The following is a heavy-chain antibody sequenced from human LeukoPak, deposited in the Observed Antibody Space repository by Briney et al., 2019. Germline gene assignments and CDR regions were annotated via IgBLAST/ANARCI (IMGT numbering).Heavy chain of an antibody. J-gene: IGHJ5*02. CDR3: ARDEESRSSGYLPNWFDP. V-gene: IGHV1-18*01. CDR2: ISANNGDT. Sequence: GASVKVSCKASGYTFTSYGITWVRQAPGQGLQWMGWISANNGDTNYAQNVQGRITLTTHTSTTTAYMELRSLRSDDTAVYYCARDEESRSSGYLPNWFDPWGQGTLVTVSP. CDR1: GYTFTSYG. D-gene: IGHD3-22*01.